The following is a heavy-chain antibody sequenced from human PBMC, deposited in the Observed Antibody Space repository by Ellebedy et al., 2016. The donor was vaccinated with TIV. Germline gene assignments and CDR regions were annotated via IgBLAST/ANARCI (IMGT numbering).Heavy chain of an antibody. J-gene: IGHJ4*02. D-gene: IGHD4-17*01. Sequence: GESLKISXAASGFTFSSYSMNWVRQAPGKGLEWVSYISSSSSTIYYADSVKGRFTISRDNAKNSLYLQMNSLRAEDTAVYYCAKDRNALLGYGGYDYWGQGTLVTVSS. CDR2: ISSSSSTI. V-gene: IGHV3-48*04. CDR1: GFTFSSYS. CDR3: AKDRNALLGYGGYDY.